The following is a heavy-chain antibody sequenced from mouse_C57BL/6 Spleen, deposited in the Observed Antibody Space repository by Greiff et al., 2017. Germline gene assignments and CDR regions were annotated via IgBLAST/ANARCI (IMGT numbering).Heavy chain of an antibody. CDR3: TRLGTVVAGAMDY. CDR1: GYTFTDYE. Sequence: LQESGAELVRPGASVTLSCKASGYTFTDYEMHWVKQTPVHGLEWIGAIDPETGGTAYNQKFKGKAILTADKSSSTAYMELRSLTSEDSAVYYCTRLGTVVAGAMDYWGQGTSVTVSS. V-gene: IGHV1-15*01. D-gene: IGHD1-1*01. CDR2: IDPETGGT. J-gene: IGHJ4*01.